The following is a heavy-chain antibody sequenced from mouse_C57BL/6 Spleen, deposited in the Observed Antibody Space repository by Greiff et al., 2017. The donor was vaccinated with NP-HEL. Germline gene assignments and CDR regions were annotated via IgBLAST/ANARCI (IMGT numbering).Heavy chain of an antibody. Sequence: EVHLVESGGGLVKPGGSLKLSCAASGFTFSDYGMHWVRQAPEKGLEWVAYISSGSSTIYYADTVKGRFTISRDNAKNTLFLQMTSLRSEDTAMYYCARGRDYAMDYWGQGTSVTVSS. CDR1: GFTFSDYG. J-gene: IGHJ4*01. CDR3: ARGRDYAMDY. CDR2: ISSGSSTI. V-gene: IGHV5-17*01.